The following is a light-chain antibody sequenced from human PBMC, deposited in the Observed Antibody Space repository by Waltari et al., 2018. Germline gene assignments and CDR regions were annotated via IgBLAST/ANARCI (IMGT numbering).Light chain of an antibody. Sequence: DIVMTQSPDSLAVSLGERATINCKSSQSVLYSSNNKNDLGWFQQKPRQPPKLLIYWASTRDSGVPDRFSGSGSGTDFTLTISSLQAEDVAVYYCQQYYSTPQTFGQGTKVEIK. CDR1: QSVLYSSNNKND. CDR3: QQYYSTPQT. CDR2: WAS. V-gene: IGKV4-1*01. J-gene: IGKJ1*01.